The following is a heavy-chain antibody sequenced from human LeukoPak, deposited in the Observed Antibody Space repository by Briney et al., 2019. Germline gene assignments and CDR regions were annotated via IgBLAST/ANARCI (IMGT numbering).Heavy chain of an antibody. CDR3: ARHNAVGAIHFDY. J-gene: IGHJ4*02. CDR2: IYYSGST. V-gene: IGHV4-31*03. Sequence: PSETLSLTCTVSGGSISSGGYYWSWIRQHPGTGLEWIGYIYYSGSTYYNPSLKSRVTISVDTSKNQFSLKLSSVTAADTAVYYCARHNAVGAIHFDYWGQGTLVTVSS. CDR1: GGSISSGGYY. D-gene: IGHD1-26*01.